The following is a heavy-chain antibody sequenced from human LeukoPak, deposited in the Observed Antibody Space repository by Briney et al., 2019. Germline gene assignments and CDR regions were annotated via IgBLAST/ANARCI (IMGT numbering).Heavy chain of an antibody. Sequence: GGSLRLSCAASGFTFSTYWMHWVRQAPGKGLVWVSRINSDGRSTYYADSVKGRFTIPRDNAKNSLYLQMNSLRAEDTAVYYCARANWNDYNFDYWGQGTLVTVSS. J-gene: IGHJ4*02. CDR3: ARANWNDYNFDY. CDR2: INSDGRST. D-gene: IGHD1-1*01. CDR1: GFTFSTYW. V-gene: IGHV3-74*01.